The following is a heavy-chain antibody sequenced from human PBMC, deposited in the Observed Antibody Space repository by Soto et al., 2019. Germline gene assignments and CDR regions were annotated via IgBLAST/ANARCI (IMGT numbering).Heavy chain of an antibody. CDR1: GYTFSTSG. J-gene: IGHJ6*02. Sequence: QVQLVQSGAEVRKPGASVKVSCKASGYTFSTSGMSWLRQAPGQGLEWMGWISTYNGDTNDAPKFQDRVTMTSDTSTSTVYMELRSLRSDDTVVYYCARAGAAPYYYYGMDVWGQGTRVTVSS. CDR2: ISTYNGDT. D-gene: IGHD2-15*01. CDR3: ARAGAAPYYYYGMDV. V-gene: IGHV1-18*01.